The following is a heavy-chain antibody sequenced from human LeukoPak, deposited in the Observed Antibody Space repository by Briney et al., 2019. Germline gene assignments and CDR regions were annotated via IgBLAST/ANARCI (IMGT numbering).Heavy chain of an antibody. Sequence: SETLSLTRTVSGGSISISDYYCGSIRQPPGEVLEWIGSIYYSGSPYYNPSLKSRVPISVDTSKNQFSLKLRSVTAADTAVYYCAGATSIAPRSLDYWGQGTLVTVSS. CDR2: IYYSGSP. V-gene: IGHV4-39*01. J-gene: IGHJ4*02. D-gene: IGHD6-6*01. CDR3: AGATSIAPRSLDY. CDR1: GGSISISDYY.